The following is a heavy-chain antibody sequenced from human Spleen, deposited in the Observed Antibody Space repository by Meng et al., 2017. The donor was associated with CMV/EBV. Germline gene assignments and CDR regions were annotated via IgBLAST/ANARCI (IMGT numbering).Heavy chain of an antibody. V-gene: IGHV1-18*01. CDR2: ISAYNGHT. J-gene: IGHJ5*02. CDR3: ATVAYCGGDCYRIHPLYDH. Sequence: ASVKVSCKASGYTFTSYGITWVRQAPGQGLEWMGWISAYNGHTNYAQKLQDRVTMTTDTSTNTAYMELRSLRSDDTAVYYCATVAYCGGDCYRIHPLYDHWGQGTLVTVSS. D-gene: IGHD2-21*01. CDR1: GYTFTSYG.